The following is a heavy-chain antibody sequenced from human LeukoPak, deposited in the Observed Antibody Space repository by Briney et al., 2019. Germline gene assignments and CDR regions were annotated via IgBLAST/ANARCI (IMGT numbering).Heavy chain of an antibody. J-gene: IGHJ4*02. D-gene: IGHD2-2*03. CDR2: MYSGGTT. Sequence: SVMYSGGTTYYADSVKGRFTISRDSSKNTVNLQMNSLRAEDTAVYYCARDRRDGYCLGHWGQGTLVTVSS. V-gene: IGHV3-66*01. CDR3: ARDRRDGYCLGH.